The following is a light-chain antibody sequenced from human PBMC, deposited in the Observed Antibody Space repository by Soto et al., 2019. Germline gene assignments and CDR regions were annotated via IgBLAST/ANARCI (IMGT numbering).Light chain of an antibody. J-gene: IGLJ3*02. V-gene: IGLV2-11*01. CDR1: FNDVGGYNY. CDR2: DVI. CDR3: SSYAGSHTYEV. Sequence: QSALTQPPSASGSPGQSVTISCTGTFNDVGGYNYVSWYQQHPGKAPKVIIYDVIKRPSGVPDRFSGSKSGNTASLTISGLQTEDEADYHCSSYAGSHTYEVFGGGTKLTVL.